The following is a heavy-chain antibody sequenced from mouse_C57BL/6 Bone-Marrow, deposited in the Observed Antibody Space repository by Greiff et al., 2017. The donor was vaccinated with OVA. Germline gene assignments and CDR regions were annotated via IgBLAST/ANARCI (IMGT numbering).Heavy chain of an antibody. CDR2: IYPSNGVT. Sequence: VQLKESGPELVKPGASVKISCKASGYSFTGYYMHWVKQSHGNILDWIGYIYPSNGVTSYNQKFKGKATLTVDKYYSTAYMELRSLKSEDSAVYYCARGTGFDYWGQGTTLTVSS. D-gene: IGHD3-3*01. CDR3: ARGTGFDY. V-gene: IGHV1-31*01. J-gene: IGHJ2*01. CDR1: GYSFTGYY.